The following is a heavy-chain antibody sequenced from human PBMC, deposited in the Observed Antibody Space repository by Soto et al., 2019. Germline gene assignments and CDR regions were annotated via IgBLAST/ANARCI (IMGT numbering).Heavy chain of an antibody. V-gene: IGHV3-23*01. CDR1: GFTFSSYA. CDR3: AKDSPDLYHYDSSGLRPDDAFDI. CDR2: ISGSGGST. J-gene: IGHJ3*02. D-gene: IGHD3-22*01. Sequence: GGSLRLSCAASGFTFSSYAMSWVRQAPGKGLEWVSAISGSGGSTYYADSVKGRFTISRDNSKNTLYLQMNSLRAEDTAVYYCAKDSPDLYHYDSSGLRPDDAFDIWGQVTMITVSS.